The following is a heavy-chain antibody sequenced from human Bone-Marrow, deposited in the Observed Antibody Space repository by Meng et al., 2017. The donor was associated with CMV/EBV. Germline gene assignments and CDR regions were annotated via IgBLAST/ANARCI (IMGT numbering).Heavy chain of an antibody. CDR1: VFTVSSNY. CDR3: ARDLGY. J-gene: IGHJ4*02. D-gene: IGHD7-27*01. Sequence: GESLKISCAASVFTVSSNYMSWVRQAPGKGLEWVSVIYSGGSTYYADSVKGRFTISRDNSKNTLYLQMNSLRAEDTAVYYCARDLGYWGQGTLVTVSS. V-gene: IGHV3-66*02. CDR2: IYSGGST.